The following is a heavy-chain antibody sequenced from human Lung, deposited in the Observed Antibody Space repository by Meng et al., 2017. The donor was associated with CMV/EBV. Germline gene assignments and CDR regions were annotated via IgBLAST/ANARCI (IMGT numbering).Heavy chain of an antibody. CDR1: GDSVTNHNW. D-gene: IGHD3-10*01. J-gene: IGHJ1*01. CDR2: IPHRGSS. Sequence: QVHLRESGAALVKPSGTLSLTCAVSGDSVTNHNWWAWVRQPPGKGLEWIGEIPHRGSSAYNPSLKSRVSMSIDKSKNQFSLKLTSVTAADTAVYHCLRRSGGSVWGQGTLVTVSS. CDR3: LRRSGGSV. V-gene: IGHV4-4*02.